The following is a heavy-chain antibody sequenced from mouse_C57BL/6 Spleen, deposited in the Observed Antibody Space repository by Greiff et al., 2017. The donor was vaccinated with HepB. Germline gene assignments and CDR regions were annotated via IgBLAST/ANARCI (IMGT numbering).Heavy chain of an antibody. CDR2: INPYNGGT. Sequence: EVQLQQSGPVLVKPGASVKMSCKASGYTFTDYYMNWVKQSHGKSLEWIGVINPYNGGTSSNQKFKGKATLTVDKSSSTAYMELNSLTSEDSAVYYCARSVTGNFDYWGQGTTLTVSS. D-gene: IGHD4-1*01. CDR1: GYTFTDYY. J-gene: IGHJ2*01. CDR3: ARSVTGNFDY. V-gene: IGHV1-19*01.